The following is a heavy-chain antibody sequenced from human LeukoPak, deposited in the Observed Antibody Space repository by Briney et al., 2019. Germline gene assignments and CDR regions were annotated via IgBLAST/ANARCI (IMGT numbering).Heavy chain of an antibody. D-gene: IGHD6-13*01. CDR2: IIPILGIA. CDR1: GGTFSSYA. Sequence: LVKVSCKASGGTFSSYAISWVRQAPGQGLEWMGRIIPILGIANYAQKFQGRVTITADKSTSTAYMELSSLRSEDTAVYYCASSEPLKGIAAAGIPQHWGQGTLVTVSS. J-gene: IGHJ1*01. V-gene: IGHV1-69*04. CDR3: ASSEPLKGIAAAGIPQH.